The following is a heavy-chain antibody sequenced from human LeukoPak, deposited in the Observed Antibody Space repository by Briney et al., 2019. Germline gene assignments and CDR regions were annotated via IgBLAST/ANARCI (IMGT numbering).Heavy chain of an antibody. D-gene: IGHD2-2*01. CDR1: GFTFGSYW. Sequence: PGGSLRLSCAASGFTFGSYWMHWVRQAPGKGLVWVSRINSDGSSTSYADSVKGRFTISRDNAKNTLYLQMNSLRAEDTAVYYCAKDREDIVVVPAASAAGLWGQGTLVTVSS. V-gene: IGHV3-74*01. J-gene: IGHJ4*02. CDR2: INSDGSST. CDR3: AKDREDIVVVPAASAAGL.